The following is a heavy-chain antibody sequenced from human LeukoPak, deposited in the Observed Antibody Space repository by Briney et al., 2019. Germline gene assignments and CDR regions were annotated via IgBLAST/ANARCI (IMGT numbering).Heavy chain of an antibody. CDR3: ARVLSACSSISCYNWFDP. CDR2: IRDSGSST. D-gene: IGHD2-2*01. V-gene: IGHV3-23*01. Sequence: GGALRLSCAASGFTFSSYAMSWVRQAPGKGLEWVSAIRDSGSSTSYADSVKGRFTISRDNAKNTLYLQMNSLRAEDTAVYYCARVLSACSSISCYNWFDPWGQGTLVTVSS. J-gene: IGHJ5*02. CDR1: GFTFSSYA.